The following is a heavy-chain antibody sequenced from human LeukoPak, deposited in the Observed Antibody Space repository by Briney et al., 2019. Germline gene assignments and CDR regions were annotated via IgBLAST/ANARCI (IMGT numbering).Heavy chain of an antibody. CDR1: GFTFSSYS. CDR3: ARLRGYSYGYGDY. D-gene: IGHD5-18*01. J-gene: IGHJ4*02. Sequence: GGSLRLSCAASGFTFSSYSMNWVRQAPGKGLEWVSYISSSGNAIDYADSVKGRFTISRDNAKNSLYLQMVSLRAEDTAVYYCARLRGYSYGYGDYWGQGTLVTVSS. V-gene: IGHV3-48*04. CDR2: ISSSGNAI.